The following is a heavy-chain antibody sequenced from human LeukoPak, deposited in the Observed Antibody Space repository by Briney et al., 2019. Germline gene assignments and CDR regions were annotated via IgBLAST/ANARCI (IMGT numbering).Heavy chain of an antibody. J-gene: IGHJ1*01. CDR2: ISGSGGST. CDR3: AKVIVGATRAEYFQH. Sequence: GGSLRLSCAASGFTFSSYAMSWVRQAPGKGLDWVSAISGSGGSTYYADSVKGRFTISRDNSKNTLYLQMNSLRAEDTAVYSCAKVIVGATRAEYFQHWGQGTLVTVSS. V-gene: IGHV3-23*01. D-gene: IGHD1-26*01. CDR1: GFTFSSYA.